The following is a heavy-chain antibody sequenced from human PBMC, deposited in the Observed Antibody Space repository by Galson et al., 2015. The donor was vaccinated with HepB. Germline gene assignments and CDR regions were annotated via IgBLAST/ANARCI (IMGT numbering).Heavy chain of an antibody. Sequence: LRLSCAASGFTFSSYAMSWVRQAPGKGLEWVSAISGSGGSTYYADSVKGRFTISRDNSKNTLYLQMNSLRAEDTAVYYCAKDREDIVATAPEPIDYWGQGTLVTVSS. CDR1: GFTFSSYA. CDR3: AKDREDIVATAPEPIDY. CDR2: ISGSGGST. D-gene: IGHD5-12*01. J-gene: IGHJ4*02. V-gene: IGHV3-23*01.